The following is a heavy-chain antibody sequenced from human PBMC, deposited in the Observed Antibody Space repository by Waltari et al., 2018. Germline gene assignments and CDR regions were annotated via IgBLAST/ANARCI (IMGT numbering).Heavy chain of an antibody. D-gene: IGHD3-10*01. CDR2: SSGSGGST. CDR3: APQKYGSGYY. J-gene: IGHJ4*02. CDR1: GFTFSNYA. V-gene: IGHV3-23*01. Sequence: EVQLLESGGGLVQPGGSLRLSCAVSGFTFSNYAMSWVRQAPGKGLEWVSASSGSGGSTYYADSVKGRFSISRDNSKNTLYLQMNSLTAEDTAVYYCAPQKYGSGYYWGQGTLVTVSS.